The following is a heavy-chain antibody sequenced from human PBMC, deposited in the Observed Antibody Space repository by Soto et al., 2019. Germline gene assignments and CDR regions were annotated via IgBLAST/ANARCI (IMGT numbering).Heavy chain of an antibody. CDR3: AKEVTGGSYSYYYYGLDV. CDR2: ISGSGNRT. D-gene: IGHD1-26*01. Sequence: EVQLLESGGGLVQPGGSLRLSCAASGFTLSSYAMSWVRQAPGKGLEWVSAISGSGNRTFHADSVKGRFTISRDNSKNALYLQMNSLRVEDTAVYYCAKEVTGGSYSYYYYGLDVWGQWTTVTVSS. CDR1: GFTLSSYA. V-gene: IGHV3-23*01. J-gene: IGHJ6*02.